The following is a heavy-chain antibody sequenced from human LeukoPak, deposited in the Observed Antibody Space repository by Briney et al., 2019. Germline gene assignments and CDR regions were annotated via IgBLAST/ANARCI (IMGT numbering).Heavy chain of an antibody. J-gene: IGHJ5*02. CDR1: GFTVSSNY. Sequence: SGGSLRLSCAASGFTVSSNYMSWVRQAPGKGLEWVSVIYSGGSTNYADSVKGRFTISRDNSKNTLYLQMNSLRAEDTAVYYCARGNFGYTSSWSFDPWGQGTLVTVSS. CDR2: IYSGGST. D-gene: IGHD6-13*01. V-gene: IGHV3-66*01. CDR3: ARGNFGYTSSWSFDP.